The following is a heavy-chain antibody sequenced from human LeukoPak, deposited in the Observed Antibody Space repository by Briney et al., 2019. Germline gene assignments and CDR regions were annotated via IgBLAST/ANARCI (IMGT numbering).Heavy chain of an antibody. CDR2: INAGNGNT. Sequence: ASVKVSCKASGYTFTSYAMHWVRQAPGQRLEWMGWINAGNGNTKYSQKFQGRVTITRDTSASTAYMELSSLRSEDTAVYYCARDKGPPRRVAGHFDYWGQGILVTVSS. CDR1: GYTFTSYA. J-gene: IGHJ4*02. CDR3: ARDKGPPRRVAGHFDY. V-gene: IGHV1-3*01. D-gene: IGHD6-19*01.